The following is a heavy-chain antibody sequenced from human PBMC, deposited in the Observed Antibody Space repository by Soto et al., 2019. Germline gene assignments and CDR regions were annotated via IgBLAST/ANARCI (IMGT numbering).Heavy chain of an antibody. D-gene: IGHD6-19*01. Sequence: QLQLQESGPGLVKPSETLSLTCTVSDDSIGRSNYFWGWIRKPPGKGLAWIGNIFYSGKPHYNPALKSRVTISLDTSNHQFSLRVSSVTAADTSVYYCARHLYSGDSSGSFGYWGPGAMVIVSS. J-gene: IGHJ4*02. CDR3: ARHLYSGDSSGSFGY. V-gene: IGHV4-39*01. CDR1: DDSIGRSNYF. CDR2: IFYSGKP.